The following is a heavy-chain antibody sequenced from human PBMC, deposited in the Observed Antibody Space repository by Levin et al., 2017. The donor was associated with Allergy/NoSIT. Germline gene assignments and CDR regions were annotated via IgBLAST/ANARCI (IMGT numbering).Heavy chain of an antibody. V-gene: IGHV4-31*03. D-gene: IGHD2-2*02. CDR2: IYYSGST. Sequence: SETLSLTCTVSGGSIGSSAGYYWSWIRQHPGKGLEWIGHIYYSGSTYYNPSLRSRVTISVDRSKTQFSLKLRSATAADTAVYHCARELGYCSSTSCYTGGWFDPWGQGTLVTVSS. CDR1: GGSIGSSAGYY. J-gene: IGHJ5*02. CDR3: ARELGYCSSTSCYTGGWFDP.